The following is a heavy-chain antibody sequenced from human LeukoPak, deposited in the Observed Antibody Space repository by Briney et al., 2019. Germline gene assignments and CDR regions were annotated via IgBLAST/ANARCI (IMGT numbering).Heavy chain of an antibody. V-gene: IGHV3-48*01. CDR2: ISSSSSTI. CDR3: ARDGGACSGGSCYPAEFDY. CDR1: GFTFSSYS. D-gene: IGHD2-15*01. Sequence: GGSLRLSCAASGFTFSSYSMNWVRQAPGKGLEWVSYISSSSSTIYYADSVKGRFTISRDNAKNSLYLQMNSLRAENTAVYYCARDGGACSGGSCYPAEFDYWGQGTLVTVSS. J-gene: IGHJ4*02.